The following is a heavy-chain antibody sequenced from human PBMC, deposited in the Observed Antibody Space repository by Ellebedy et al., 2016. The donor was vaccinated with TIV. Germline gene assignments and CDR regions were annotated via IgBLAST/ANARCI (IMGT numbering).Heavy chain of an antibody. CDR2: IVVGSGNT. CDR3: AAVHRSGSNVY. CDR1: GFTFTSSA. D-gene: IGHD3-10*01. V-gene: IGHV1-58*01. J-gene: IGHJ4*02. Sequence: SVKVSXXASGFTFTSSAVQWVRQARGQRLEWIGWIVVGSGNTNYAQKFQERVTITRDMSTSTAYMELSSLRSEDTAVYYCAAVHRSGSNVYWGQGTLVTVSS.